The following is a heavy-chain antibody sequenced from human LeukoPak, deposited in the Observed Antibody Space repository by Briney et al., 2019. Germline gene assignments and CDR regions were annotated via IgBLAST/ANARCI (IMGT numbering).Heavy chain of an antibody. CDR2: ISYDGSNK. J-gene: IGHJ6*03. Sequence: PGGSLRLSCAASGFTFSSYAMHWVRQAPGKGLEWVAVISYDGSNKYYADSVKGRFTISRDNSKNTLYLQMNSLRAEDTAVYYCAKDAQWLTNYYYYYMDVWGKGTTVTVSS. CDR1: GFTFSSYA. CDR3: AKDAQWLTNYYYYYMDV. D-gene: IGHD6-19*01. V-gene: IGHV3-30*04.